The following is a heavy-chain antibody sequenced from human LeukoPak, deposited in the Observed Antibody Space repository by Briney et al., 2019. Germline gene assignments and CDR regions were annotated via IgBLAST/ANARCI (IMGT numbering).Heavy chain of an antibody. Sequence: GGSLRLSCAASGFTFSSYAMHWVRQAPGKGLEWVAVISYDGSNKYYADSVKGRFIISRDNSKNTLYLQMNSLRAEDTALYFCAKDAWRRVFYYGLDVWGQGTSVAVSS. D-gene: IGHD5-12*01. CDR3: AKDAWRRVFYYGLDV. V-gene: IGHV3-30*01. CDR2: ISYDGSNK. J-gene: IGHJ6*02. CDR1: GFTFSSYA.